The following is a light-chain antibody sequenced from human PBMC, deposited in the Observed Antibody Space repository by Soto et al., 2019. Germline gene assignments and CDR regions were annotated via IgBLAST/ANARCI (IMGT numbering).Light chain of an antibody. CDR1: SSDIGGYNC. J-gene: IGLJ1*01. Sequence: QSALTQPASVSGSPGQSITISCTGTSSDIGGYNCVSWYQQYPSKAPELMIFEVSNRPSGVSNRFSGSKSGNTASLAISGLQAEDEADYYCSSYTSAGTLVFGTGTKVTVL. CDR2: EVS. CDR3: SSYTSAGTLV. V-gene: IGLV2-14*01.